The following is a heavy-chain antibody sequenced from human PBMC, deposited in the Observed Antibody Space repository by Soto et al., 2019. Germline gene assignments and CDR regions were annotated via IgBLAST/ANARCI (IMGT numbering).Heavy chain of an antibody. CDR3: ARAVITIFASWFDP. Sequence: GASVKVSCKASGYTFTSYGISWVRQAPGQGLEWMGWISAYNGNTNYAQKLQGRVTMTTDTSTSTAYMELRSLRSDDTAVYYCARAVITIFASWFDPWGQGTLVTVSS. CDR2: ISAYNGNT. D-gene: IGHD3-3*01. J-gene: IGHJ5*02. V-gene: IGHV1-18*01. CDR1: GYTFTSYG.